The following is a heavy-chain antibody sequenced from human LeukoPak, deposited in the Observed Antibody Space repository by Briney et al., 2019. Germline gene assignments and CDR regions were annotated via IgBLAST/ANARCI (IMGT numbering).Heavy chain of an antibody. CDR2: LKQDAYQT. J-gene: IGHJ5*02. CDR1: AFIFSGHW. Sequence: GGSLRLSCEGSAFIFSGHWMNWVRQAPGQGLEWVANLKQDAYQTFYLESVKGRFTISRDNAKNSLYLYMNSLRVEDTAMYYRGRDPRRGLDPWGQGALVTVSS. CDR3: GRDPRRGLDP. V-gene: IGHV3-7*03.